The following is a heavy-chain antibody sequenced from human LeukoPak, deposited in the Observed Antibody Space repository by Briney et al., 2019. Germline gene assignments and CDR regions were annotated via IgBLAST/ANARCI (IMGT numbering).Heavy chain of an antibody. V-gene: IGHV4-38-2*02. CDR3: ARDLVVTSSYNFDY. J-gene: IGHJ4*02. CDR2: IYHSGST. D-gene: IGHD2-21*02. CDR1: GYSISSGYY. Sequence: TTSETLSLTCTVSGYSISSGYYWGWIRQPPGKGLEWIGNIYHSGSTYYNPSLKSRVTISVDTSRNQFSLRLSSVTAADTAVYFCARDLVVTSSYNFDYWGQGTLVTVSS.